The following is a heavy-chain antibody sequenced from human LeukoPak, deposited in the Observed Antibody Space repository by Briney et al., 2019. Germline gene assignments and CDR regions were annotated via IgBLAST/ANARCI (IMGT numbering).Heavy chain of an antibody. V-gene: IGHV3-30*18. D-gene: IGHD4-17*01. CDR1: GFTFNTYG. CDR3: AKGSAYGDYYYYGMDV. CDR2: ISYDGRNK. J-gene: IGHJ6*02. Sequence: PGRSLRLSCAASGFTFNTYGMQWVRQAPGKGLEWVAVISYDGRNKFDADSVKGRFTISRDNSENTLYLQMNSLIPEDTGVYYCAKGSAYGDYYYYGMDVWGQGTTVTVSS.